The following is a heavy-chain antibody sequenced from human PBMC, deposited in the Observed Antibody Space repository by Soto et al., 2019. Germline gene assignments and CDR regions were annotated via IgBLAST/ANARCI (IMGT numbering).Heavy chain of an antibody. CDR3: ARGQPRRDGYNWNAFDI. CDR1: GFTFSSYA. Sequence: QVQLVESGGGVVQPGRSLRLSCAASGFTFSSYAMHWVRQAPGKGLEWVAVISYDGSNKYYADSVKGRFTISRDNSKNTLYRQMNSLRAEDTAVYYCARGQPRRDGYNWNAFDIWGQGTMVTVSS. CDR2: ISYDGSNK. D-gene: IGHD5-12*01. J-gene: IGHJ3*02. V-gene: IGHV3-30-3*01.